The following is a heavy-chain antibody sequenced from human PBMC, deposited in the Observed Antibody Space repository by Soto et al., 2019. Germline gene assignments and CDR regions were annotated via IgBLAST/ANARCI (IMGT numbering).Heavy chain of an antibody. J-gene: IGHJ6*02. CDR3: SRVLYYGSGSYSSYGMDV. CDR1: GVSFNNNG. V-gene: IGHV1-69*01. D-gene: IGHD3-10*01. Sequence: QVQLVQSGAEVKKPGSSVKVSCKTSGVSFNNNGIGWVRQAPGHGLEWMGGVSPPFRTSNYARNVPGRISITADASTGTVNMELSSLTSYDTAQYYCSRVLYYGSGSYSSYGMDVWGQGTTVTVSS. CDR2: VSPPFRTS.